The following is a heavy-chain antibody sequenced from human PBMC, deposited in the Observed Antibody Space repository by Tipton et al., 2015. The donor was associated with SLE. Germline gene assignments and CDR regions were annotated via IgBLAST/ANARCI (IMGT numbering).Heavy chain of an antibody. V-gene: IGHV4-59*01. D-gene: IGHD2-2*01. CDR3: ARDYGYCSSTSCFPWYFDL. CDR2: IYYSGST. Sequence: TLSLTCTVSGGSISSYYWSWIRQPPGKGLEWIGYIYYSGSTNYNPSLKSRVTISVDTSKNQFSLQLSSVTAADTAVYYCARDYGYCSSTSCFPWYFDLWGRGTLVTVSS. CDR1: GGSISSYY. J-gene: IGHJ2*01.